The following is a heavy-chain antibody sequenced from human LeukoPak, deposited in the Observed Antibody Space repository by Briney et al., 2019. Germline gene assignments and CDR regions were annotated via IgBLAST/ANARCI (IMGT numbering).Heavy chain of an antibody. CDR2: MISSGSTI. D-gene: IGHD2-2*02. Sequence: GGSLRLSCAASGFTFSIYEMNWVRQAPGKGLEWVSYMISSGSTIHYADSVRGRFTISRDNDKNSLYLQMNSLRAEDTAVYYCAGGLGYCSSASCYNVGSIDYWGQGTLVTVSS. CDR1: GFTFSIYE. V-gene: IGHV3-48*03. J-gene: IGHJ4*02. CDR3: AGGLGYCSSASCYNVGSIDY.